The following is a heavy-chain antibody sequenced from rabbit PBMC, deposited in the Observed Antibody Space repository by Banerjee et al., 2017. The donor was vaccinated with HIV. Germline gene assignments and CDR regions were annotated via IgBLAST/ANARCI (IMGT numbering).Heavy chain of an antibody. CDR2: IYAGSSGST. Sequence: QSLEESGGDLVKPGASLTLTCTTSGFDFSSNAMCWVRQAPGKGLEWIGCIYAGSSGSTYCASWAKGRFTVSKTSSTTVTLQMTSLTAADTAIYFCARAWGGDSAYYSLWGPGTLVTVS. J-gene: IGHJ6*01. CDR1: GFDFSSNA. CDR3: ARAWGGDSAYYSL. D-gene: IGHD1-1*01. V-gene: IGHV1S40*01.